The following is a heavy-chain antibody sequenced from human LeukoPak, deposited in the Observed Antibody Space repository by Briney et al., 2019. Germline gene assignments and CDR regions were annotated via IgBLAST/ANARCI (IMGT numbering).Heavy chain of an antibody. Sequence: SETLSLTCTVYGGSISSGDYYWSWIRQPPGKGLEWIGYIYYSGSTYYNPSLKSRVTISVDTSKNQFSLKLSSVTAADTAVYYCAGLYDSSGTYYFDYWGQGTLVTVSS. J-gene: IGHJ4*02. V-gene: IGHV4-30-4*01. CDR1: GGSISSGDYY. CDR3: AGLYDSSGTYYFDY. D-gene: IGHD3-22*01. CDR2: IYYSGST.